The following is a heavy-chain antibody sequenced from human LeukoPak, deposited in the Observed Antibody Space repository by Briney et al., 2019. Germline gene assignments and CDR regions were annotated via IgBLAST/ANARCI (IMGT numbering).Heavy chain of an antibody. CDR1: GFTFSSYA. CDR2: IWYDGSNK. J-gene: IGHJ6*02. CDR3: ARGPLADYDILTGYYSHYYGMDV. Sequence: GGSLRLSCAASGFTFSSYAMSWVRQAPGKGLEWVAVIWYDGSNKYYADSVKGRFTISRDNSKNTLYLQMNSLRAEDTAVYYCARGPLADYDILTGYYSHYYGMDVWGQGTTVTVSS. V-gene: IGHV3-33*08. D-gene: IGHD3-9*01.